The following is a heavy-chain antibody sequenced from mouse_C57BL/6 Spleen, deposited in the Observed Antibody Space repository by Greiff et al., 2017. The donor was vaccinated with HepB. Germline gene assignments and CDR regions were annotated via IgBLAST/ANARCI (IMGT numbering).Heavy chain of an antibody. V-gene: IGHV5-16*01. J-gene: IGHJ1*03. Sequence: EVMLVESEGGLVQPGSSMKLSCTASGFTFSDYYMAWVRQVPEKGLEWVANINYDGSSTYYLDSLKSRFIISRDNAKNILYLQMSSLKSEDTATYYCAREGPYFDVWGTGTTVTVSS. CDR3: AREGPYFDV. CDR2: INYDGSST. CDR1: GFTFSDYY.